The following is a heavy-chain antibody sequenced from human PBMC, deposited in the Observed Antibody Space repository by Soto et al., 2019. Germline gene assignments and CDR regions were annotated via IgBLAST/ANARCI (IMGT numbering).Heavy chain of an antibody. Sequence: ASVKVSCKASGGAFNSYTFSWVRRAPGQGLEWMGRINPIVNVVRYAQNFQDRVTITADKSTNTVYMELNSLKSEDTAVYYCARAPVKMAILTYGNFLDSWGRGTLVTVSS. V-gene: IGHV1-69*02. CDR3: ARAPVKMAILTYGNFLDS. CDR1: GGAFNSYT. J-gene: IGHJ4*02. D-gene: IGHD2-2*02. CDR2: INPIVNVV.